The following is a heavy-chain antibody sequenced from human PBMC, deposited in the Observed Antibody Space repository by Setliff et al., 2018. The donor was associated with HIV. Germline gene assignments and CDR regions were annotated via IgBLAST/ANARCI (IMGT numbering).Heavy chain of an antibody. J-gene: IGHJ4*02. CDR2: ISSSSSYI. CDR3: AKVDTAMVVHYYDSSGYLRPFDS. CDR1: GFTFSSYS. D-gene: IGHD3-22*01. V-gene: IGHV3-21*04. Sequence: GGSLRLSCAASGFTFSSYSMNWVRQAPGKGLEWVSSISSSSSYIYYEDSVKGRFTISRDNSKNTLYLQINSLRAEDTAVYYCAKVDTAMVVHYYDSSGYLRPFDSWGQGTLVTVSS.